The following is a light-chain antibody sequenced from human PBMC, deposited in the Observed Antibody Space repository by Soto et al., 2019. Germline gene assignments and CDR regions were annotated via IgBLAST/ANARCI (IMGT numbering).Light chain of an antibody. Sequence: EIVLTQSPGTLSLSPGERATLSCRASQTVSSNYLAWYQQKPGQAPRLLIYGVSKRATGIPDRFSGSGSGTDFTLTISRLEPEDFAVYYCQQYGSTPPLTFGGGTKEEIK. CDR3: QQYGSTPPLT. CDR2: GVS. CDR1: QTVSSNY. J-gene: IGKJ4*01. V-gene: IGKV3-20*01.